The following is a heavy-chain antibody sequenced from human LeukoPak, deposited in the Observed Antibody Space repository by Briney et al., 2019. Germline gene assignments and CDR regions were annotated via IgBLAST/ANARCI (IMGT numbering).Heavy chain of an antibody. D-gene: IGHD3-9*01. V-gene: IGHV3-48*02. CDR2: IWQIGTTR. CDR1: GLSFASYS. J-gene: IGHJ4*02. Sequence: GGSLRLSCAAYGLSFASYSMSSVRQVPGKGLEWLSHIWQIGTTRYYADSVKGRFTISRDNARNSLFLQMNSLRDADTAVYYCARDQDWAFDYWGQGTLVTVSS. CDR3: ARDQDWAFDY.